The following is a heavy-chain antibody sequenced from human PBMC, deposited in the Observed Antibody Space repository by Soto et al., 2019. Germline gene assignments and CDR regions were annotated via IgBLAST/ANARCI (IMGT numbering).Heavy chain of an antibody. V-gene: IGHV3-53*01. J-gene: IGHJ4*02. Sequence: SVGSLRLSCAASGFTVSSNSMSWVRQAPGKGLEWVSLIYTDGGTYYGDSVKGRFTISRDTSKNTLSLQMTSLRADDAAVYYCARDNSMLGAPFHYWGQGTLVTVSS. CDR3: ARDNSMLGAPFHY. CDR2: IYTDGGT. CDR1: GFTVSSNS. D-gene: IGHD3-16*01.